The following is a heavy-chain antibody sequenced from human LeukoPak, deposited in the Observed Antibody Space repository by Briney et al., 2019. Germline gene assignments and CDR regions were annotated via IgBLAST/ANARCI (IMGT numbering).Heavy chain of an antibody. V-gene: IGHV4-34*01. CDR1: GGSFSDFY. D-gene: IGHD3-10*01. Sequence: SETLSLTCAVYGGSFSDFYCTWIRQPPGKGLEWIGEINHSGNTKYNPSLKSRVTILLDTSKDQFSLKVRSVTAADTAVYYCATTRGVITLDGYHYYIDVWGKGTTVTVSS. CDR2: INHSGNT. J-gene: IGHJ6*03. CDR3: ATTRGVITLDGYHYYIDV.